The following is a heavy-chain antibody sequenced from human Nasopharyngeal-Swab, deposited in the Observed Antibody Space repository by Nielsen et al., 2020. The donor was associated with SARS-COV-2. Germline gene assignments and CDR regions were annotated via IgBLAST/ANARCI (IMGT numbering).Heavy chain of an antibody. CDR1: GFTFSSYA. Sequence: LKISCAASGFTFSSYAMSWDRQAPGKGLEWVSAISGSGGSTYYADSGKGRFTISSDNSKNTLYLQMNTLRAEDTAVYYCASGPAVCGDNFGARYFDYWGQGTLVTVSS. J-gene: IGHJ4*02. CDR2: ISGSGGST. CDR3: ASGPAVCGDNFGARYFDY. V-gene: IGHV3-23*01. D-gene: IGHD2-21*01.